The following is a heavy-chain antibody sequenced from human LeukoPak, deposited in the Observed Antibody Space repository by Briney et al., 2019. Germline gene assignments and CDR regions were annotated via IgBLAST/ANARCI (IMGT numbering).Heavy chain of an antibody. CDR3: TTDPHGDYVVS. CDR1: GFPFSNAW. J-gene: IGHJ4*02. V-gene: IGHV3-15*01. D-gene: IGHD4-17*01. CDR2: IKSKTNGGTT. Sequence: GGSLRLSCAASGFPFSNAWMSWVREAPGKGLEWVGRIKSKTNGGTTDYAAPVKGRFTISRDDSKNTLYLQMNSLKTEDTAVYYCTTDPHGDYVVSWGQGTLVTVSS.